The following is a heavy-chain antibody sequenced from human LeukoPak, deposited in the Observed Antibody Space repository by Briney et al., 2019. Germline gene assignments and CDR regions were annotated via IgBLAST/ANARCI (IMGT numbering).Heavy chain of an antibody. CDR2: INSDGSST. Sequence: GGSLRLSCAASGFTFSSYWTHWVRHAPGKGLVWVSRINSDGSSTSYADSVKGPFTISRDNAKNTLYLQMNSLRAEDTAVYYCARDSGVVVFDYWGQGTLVTVSS. D-gene: IGHD3-22*01. V-gene: IGHV3-74*01. J-gene: IGHJ4*02. CDR3: ARDSGVVVFDY. CDR1: GFTFSSYW.